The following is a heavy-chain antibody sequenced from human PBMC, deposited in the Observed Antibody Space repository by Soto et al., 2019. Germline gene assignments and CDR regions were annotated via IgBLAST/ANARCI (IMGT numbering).Heavy chain of an antibody. Sequence: QVQLVQSGAEVKKPGASVKVSCKASGYTFTSYGISWVRQAPGQGLEWMGWISAYNGNTNYAQKLQGRVTMTTDTSTSTAYMELRGLRSDDTAVYYCARAPRYAVRGAHFDYWGQGTLVTVSS. D-gene: IGHD3-10*01. J-gene: IGHJ4*02. CDR2: ISAYNGNT. CDR1: GYTFTSYG. CDR3: ARAPRYAVRGAHFDY. V-gene: IGHV1-18*01.